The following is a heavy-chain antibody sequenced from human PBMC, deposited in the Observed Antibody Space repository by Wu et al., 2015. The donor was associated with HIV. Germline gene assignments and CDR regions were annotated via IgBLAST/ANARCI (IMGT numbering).Heavy chain of an antibody. V-gene: IGHV1-18*01. J-gene: IGHJ4*02. D-gene: IGHD3-22*01. CDR2: ISADNGNT. Sequence: QVHLVQSGPEVKKPGASVEVSCKASGFTFTSYGFSWVRQAPGQGLEWMGWISADNGNTNYALKLQGRVTMTTDTSTRTAYMELRSLTYDDTAVYYCARDAYDRSGKNIDYWGQGTLVTVSS. CDR3: ARDAYDRSGKNIDY. CDR1: GFTFTSYG.